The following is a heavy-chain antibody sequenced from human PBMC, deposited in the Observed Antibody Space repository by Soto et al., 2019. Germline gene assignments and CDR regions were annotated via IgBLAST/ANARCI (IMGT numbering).Heavy chain of an antibody. CDR3: AKDISTPNYYYYGMDV. CDR2: ISWDGGST. CDR1: GFTFDDYA. Sequence: PGGSLRLSCAASGFTFDDYAMHWVRQAPGKGLEWVSLISWDGGSTYYADSVKGRFTISRDNSKNSLYLQMNSLGAEDTALYYCAKDISTPNYYYYGMDVWGQGTTVTVSS. V-gene: IGHV3-43D*04. J-gene: IGHJ6*02.